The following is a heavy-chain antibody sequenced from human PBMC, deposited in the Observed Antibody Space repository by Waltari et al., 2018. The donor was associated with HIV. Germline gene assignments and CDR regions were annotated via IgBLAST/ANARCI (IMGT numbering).Heavy chain of an antibody. CDR3: ATDAGDLRFGAFDV. J-gene: IGHJ3*01. Sequence: QVQLVQSGAEVKKPGASVKVSCKVSDYTFTESTIQWVRQAPGKGLEWMGSFDPQHGETIYAEEFQGRVSMTGDTSANTASMELRSLRSGDTAVYYCATDAGDLRFGAFDVWGQGTVVTISS. CDR2: FDPQHGET. D-gene: IGHD3-10*01. V-gene: IGHV1-24*01. CDR1: DYTFTEST.